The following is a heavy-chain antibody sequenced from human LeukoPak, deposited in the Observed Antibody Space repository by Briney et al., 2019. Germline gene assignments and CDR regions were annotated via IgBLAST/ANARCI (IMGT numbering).Heavy chain of an antibody. CDR1: GFTFSSYG. D-gene: IGHD3-9*01. Sequence: GRSLRLSCAASGFTFSSYGMHWVRQAPGKGLEWVAVISYDGSNKYYADSVKGRFTISRDNSKNTLYLQMNSLRAEDTAVYCCANGRDDILTGYYAYWGQGTLVTVSS. CDR2: ISYDGSNK. CDR3: ANGRDDILTGYYAY. J-gene: IGHJ4*02. V-gene: IGHV3-30*18.